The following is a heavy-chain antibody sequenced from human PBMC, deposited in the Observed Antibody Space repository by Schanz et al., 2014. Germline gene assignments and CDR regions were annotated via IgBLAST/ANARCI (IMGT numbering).Heavy chain of an antibody. CDR2: IGNGGVTI. Sequence: QVQLVDSGGGLVKPGGSLRLSCTASGFPFSDYFMAWIRQPPGRGLEWVSYIGNGGVTIYYADSVKGRFTISRDNSKNSLNRQMNSLRAEDTAVYYCARIGGSVFDYWAQGTLVTVSS. V-gene: IGHV3-11*01. D-gene: IGHD3-10*01. J-gene: IGHJ4*02. CDR1: GFPFSDYF. CDR3: ARIGGSVFDY.